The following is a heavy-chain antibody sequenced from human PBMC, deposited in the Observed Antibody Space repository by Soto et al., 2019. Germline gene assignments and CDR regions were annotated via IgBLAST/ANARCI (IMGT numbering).Heavy chain of an antibody. CDR3: AAELGNSGYDGHDY. CDR1: GFTFSSCA. Sequence: QVQLVESGGGVVQPGRSLRLSCAASGFTFSSCAMHWVRQAPGKGLEWVAVIIYDGSDKYYADSVQGRFTISRDNSKNTLYLQMNSLRPEDTAVYYCAAELGNSGYDGHDYWGQGTLVNVSS. CDR2: IIYDGSDK. J-gene: IGHJ4*02. D-gene: IGHD5-12*01. V-gene: IGHV3-30-3*01.